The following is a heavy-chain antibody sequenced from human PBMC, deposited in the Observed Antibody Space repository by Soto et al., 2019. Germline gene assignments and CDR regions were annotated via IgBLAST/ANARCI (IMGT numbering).Heavy chain of an antibody. J-gene: IGHJ6*02. CDR2: INHSGST. V-gene: IGHV4-34*01. Sequence: QVQLQQWGAGLLKPSETLSLACAVYGGSFSNYYWSWIRQPPGKGLEWIGEINHSGSTNYNPSLKSRVTISVDTSKNQFSMILTSVTAADTAVYYGARGVLSTVGTSDSYYYGMDVWGQGTTVTVSS. CDR3: ARGVLSTVGTSDSYYYGMDV. D-gene: IGHD1-26*01. CDR1: GGSFSNYY.